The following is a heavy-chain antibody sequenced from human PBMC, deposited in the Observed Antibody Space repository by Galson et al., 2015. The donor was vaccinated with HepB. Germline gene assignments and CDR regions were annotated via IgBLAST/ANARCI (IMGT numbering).Heavy chain of an antibody. J-gene: IGHJ5*02. Sequence: TLSLTCAVYGGSFSGYYWSWIRQPPGKGLEWIGEINHSGSTNYNPSLKSRVTISVDTSKNQFSLKLSSVTAADTAVYYCARGRLYFGTDPWGQGTLVTVSS. V-gene: IGHV4-34*01. CDR1: GGSFSGYY. D-gene: IGHD1-7*01. CDR3: ARGRLYFGTDP. CDR2: INHSGST.